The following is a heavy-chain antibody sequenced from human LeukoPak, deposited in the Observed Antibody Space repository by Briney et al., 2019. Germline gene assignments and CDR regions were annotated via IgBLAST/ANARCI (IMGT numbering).Heavy chain of an antibody. J-gene: IGHJ3*02. CDR3: ASACSSTSCYKGEAFDI. V-gene: IGHV4-59*01. CDR1: GGSISSYY. D-gene: IGHD2-2*02. Sequence: SETLSLTCTVSGGSISSYYWSWIRQPPGKGLEWIGYIYYSGSTNYNPSLKSRVTISVDTSKNQFSLKLSSVTAADTAVYYCASACSSTSCYKGEAFDIWGQGTMVTVSS. CDR2: IYYSGST.